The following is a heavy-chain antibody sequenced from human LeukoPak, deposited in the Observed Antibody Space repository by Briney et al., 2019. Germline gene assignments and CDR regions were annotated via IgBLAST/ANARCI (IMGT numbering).Heavy chain of an antibody. J-gene: IGHJ4*02. CDR3: AKGYCSSTSCYNDY. CDR1: GFTFDDYA. Sequence: GGSLRLSCAASGFTFDDYAMHWVRQAPGKGLEWVSGISWNSGSIGYADSVKGRFAISRDNAKNSLYLQMNSLRAEDTALYYCAKGYCSSTSCYNDYWGQGTLVTVSS. V-gene: IGHV3-9*01. CDR2: ISWNSGSI. D-gene: IGHD2-2*02.